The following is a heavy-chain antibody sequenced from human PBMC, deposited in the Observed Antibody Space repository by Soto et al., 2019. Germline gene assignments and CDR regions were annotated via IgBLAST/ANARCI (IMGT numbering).Heavy chain of an antibody. V-gene: IGHV3-30*03. Sequence: GSLRLSCGAPGVTFKDYGMHWVRQAPGKGLEWVAVISYDGKQTYYADSVKGRFTISKDKSKRTLFLQMNSLRVDDTAVYYCARDGWGSNWYFDLWGRGTLVTVSS. CDR1: GVTFKDYG. CDR2: ISYDGKQT. J-gene: IGHJ2*01. D-gene: IGHD3-16*01. CDR3: ARDGWGSNWYFDL.